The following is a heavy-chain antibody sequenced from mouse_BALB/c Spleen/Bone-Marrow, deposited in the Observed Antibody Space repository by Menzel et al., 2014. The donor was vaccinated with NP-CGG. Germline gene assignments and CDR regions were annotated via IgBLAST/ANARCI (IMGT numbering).Heavy chain of an antibody. V-gene: IGHV1-67*01. J-gene: IGHJ2*01. Sequence: VQLQQSGPEVVKPGVSVKLSCRASGYTFTNYAMHWVKQSHAKSLEWIGVISTYNGNTNYNQKFKGEATMIVDKSSRTFHLGLLRLTYDDAAFCYCASGSSESDYLGDGTTLTVSS. CDR3: ASGSSESDY. CDR1: GYTFTNYA. D-gene: IGHD1-1*01. CDR2: ISTYNGNT.